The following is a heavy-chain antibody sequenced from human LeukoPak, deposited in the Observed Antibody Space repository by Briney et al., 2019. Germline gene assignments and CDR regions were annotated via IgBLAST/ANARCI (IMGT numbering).Heavy chain of an antibody. CDR3: ARVLKGYCSSTSCYAFDY. CDR2: INPNSGGT. D-gene: IGHD2-2*01. V-gene: IGHV1-2*02. Sequence: ASVKVSCKASGYTFTGYYMHWVRQAPGQGLEWMGWINPNSGGTNYAQKFQGRVTMTRDTSISTAYMELSRLRSDDTAVYYCARVLKGYCSSTSCYAFDYWGQGTLVTVSS. J-gene: IGHJ4*02. CDR1: GYTFTGYY.